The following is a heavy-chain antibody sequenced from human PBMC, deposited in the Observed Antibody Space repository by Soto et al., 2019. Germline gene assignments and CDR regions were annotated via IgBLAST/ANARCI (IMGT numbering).Heavy chain of an antibody. Sequence: QVQLQESGPGLVKASETLSLTCSVSGGSVSSYYWSWIRQPPGKGLEWIGYIYYSESTNYNPSLKSRVTISLDTSKNQFSLKLRSVTAADTAVYYCARARDFGAARYYYDLDVWGQGTTVTVSS. V-gene: IGHV4-59*02. CDR2: IYYSEST. J-gene: IGHJ6*02. CDR3: ARARDFGAARYYYDLDV. CDR1: GGSVSSYY. D-gene: IGHD2-21*01.